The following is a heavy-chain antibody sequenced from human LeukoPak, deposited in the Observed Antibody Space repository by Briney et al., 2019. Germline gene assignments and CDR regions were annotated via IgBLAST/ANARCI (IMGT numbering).Heavy chain of an antibody. CDR1: GYSFTSYW. Sequence: GESLKISCKGSGYSFTSYWIGWVRQMPGKGLEWMGIIYPGDSETRYSPSFQGQATISADKSISTAYLQWSSLKASDTAMYYCASTPREYDSSGYYQDHAFDIWGQGTMVTVSS. CDR2: IYPGDSET. J-gene: IGHJ3*02. V-gene: IGHV5-51*01. CDR3: ASTPREYDSSGYYQDHAFDI. D-gene: IGHD3-22*01.